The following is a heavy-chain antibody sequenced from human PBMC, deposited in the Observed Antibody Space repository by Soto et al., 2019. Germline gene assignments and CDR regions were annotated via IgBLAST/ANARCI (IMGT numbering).Heavy chain of an antibody. CDR3: AREQFIDSGSYPNPEDYYYGMDV. D-gene: IGHD1-26*01. J-gene: IGHJ6*02. Sequence: QVQLVQSGAEVKKPGASVKVSCKASGYTFTSYYMHWVRQAPGQGLEWMGIINPSGGSTSYAQKFQGRVTMTRDTSTSTVYMELSSLRSEDTAVYYCAREQFIDSGSYPNPEDYYYGMDVWGQGTTVAVSS. V-gene: IGHV1-46*01. CDR1: GYTFTSYY. CDR2: INPSGGST.